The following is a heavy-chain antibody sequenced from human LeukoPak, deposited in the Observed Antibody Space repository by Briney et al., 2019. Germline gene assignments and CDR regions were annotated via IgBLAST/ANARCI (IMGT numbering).Heavy chain of an antibody. CDR2: ISGSGGST. D-gene: IGHD6-19*01. V-gene: IGHV3-23*01. CDR1: GFTFDSYW. J-gene: IGHJ4*02. Sequence: GGSLRLSCAASGFTFDSYWMHWVRQAPGKGLEWVSAISGSGGSTYYADSVKGRFTISRDNSKNTLYLQMNSLRAEDTAVYYCAKDQGSSGWYRYWGQGTLVTVSS. CDR3: AKDQGSSGWYRY.